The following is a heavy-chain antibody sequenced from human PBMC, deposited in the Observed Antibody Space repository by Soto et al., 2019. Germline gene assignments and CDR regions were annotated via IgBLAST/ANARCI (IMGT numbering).Heavy chain of an antibody. CDR1: GGSISSGGYY. CDR2: VYYSGTT. CDR3: ARVGVAATRGIDV. Sequence: SESLSLTCTVSGGSISSGGYYWSRIRQHPGKGLEWIGYVYYSGTTSSNPSHKSRATTSDVSSKNQFSLKLSSVAAADSAVYYGARVGVAATRGIDVWGQGTTVTVSS. J-gene: IGHJ6*02. V-gene: IGHV4-31*03. D-gene: IGHD2-15*01.